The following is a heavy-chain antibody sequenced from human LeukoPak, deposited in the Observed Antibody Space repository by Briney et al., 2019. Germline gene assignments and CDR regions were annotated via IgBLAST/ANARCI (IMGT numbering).Heavy chain of an antibody. D-gene: IGHD6-19*01. CDR2: IIPIFGTA. Sequence: SVKVSCKASGGTFSSYAISWVRQAPGQGLEWMGGIIPIFGTANYAQKFQGRVTITTDESTSTAYMELSSLRSEDTAVYYCASPAGYSSGWYSGRVAFDIWDQGTMVTVSS. CDR3: ASPAGYSSGWYSGRVAFDI. J-gene: IGHJ3*02. CDR1: GGTFSSYA. V-gene: IGHV1-69*05.